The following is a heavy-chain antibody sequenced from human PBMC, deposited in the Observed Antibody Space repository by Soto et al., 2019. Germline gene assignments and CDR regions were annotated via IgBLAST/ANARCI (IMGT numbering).Heavy chain of an antibody. CDR2: ISAYNGNT. CDR3: ARPRELGELAITFDY. J-gene: IGHJ4*02. CDR1: GYTFTSYG. D-gene: IGHD3-10*01. Sequence: QVQLVQSGAEVKKPGASVKVSCKASGYTFTSYGISWVRQAPGQGLEWMGWISAYNGNTNYAQKLRGRVTMTTDTSTSTAYMELRSLRSDDTAVYYCARPRELGELAITFDYWGQGTLVTVSS. V-gene: IGHV1-18*01.